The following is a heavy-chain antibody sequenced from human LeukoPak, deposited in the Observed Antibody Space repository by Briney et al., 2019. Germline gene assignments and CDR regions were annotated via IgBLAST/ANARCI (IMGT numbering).Heavy chain of an antibody. CDR3: ARDFNGFDY. CDR2: IYYSGST. J-gene: IGHJ4*02. Sequence: KTSETLSHTCTVSGGSISSYYWSWIRQPPGKGLEWIGYIYYSGSTNYNPSLKSRVTISVDTSKNQFSLKLSSVTAADTAVYYCARDFNGFDYWGQGTLVTVSS. CDR1: GGSISSYY. V-gene: IGHV4-59*01.